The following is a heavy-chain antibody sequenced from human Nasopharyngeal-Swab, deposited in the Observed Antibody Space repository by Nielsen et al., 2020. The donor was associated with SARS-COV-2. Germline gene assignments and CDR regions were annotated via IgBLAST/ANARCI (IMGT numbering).Heavy chain of an antibody. CDR2: ISYDGSNK. V-gene: IGHV3-30-3*01. J-gene: IGHJ1*01. CDR3: ATVPPSAYSSGWYWGHSRPKTPVHNEYFQH. D-gene: IGHD6-19*01. CDR1: GFTFSSYA. Sequence: GEPLKISCAASGFTFSSYAMHWVRQAPGKGLEWVAVISYDGSNKYYADSVKGRFTISRDNAKNSLYLQMNSLRAEDTAVYYCATVPPSAYSSGWYWGHSRPKTPVHNEYFQHWGQGTLVTVSS.